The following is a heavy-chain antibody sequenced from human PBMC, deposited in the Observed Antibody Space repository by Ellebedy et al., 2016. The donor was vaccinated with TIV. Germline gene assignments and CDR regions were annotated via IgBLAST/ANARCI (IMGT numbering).Heavy chain of an antibody. CDR2: IYSGGST. Sequence: GESLKISCAASGFTVSSNDMNWVRQAPGKGLELVSVIYSGGSTYYADSVKGRFTISRDNSKNTLYLQMNSLRAEDTAVYYCARARVGASTYYFDYWGQGTLVTVSS. CDR1: GFTVSSND. CDR3: ARARVGASTYYFDY. V-gene: IGHV3-53*01. D-gene: IGHD1-26*01. J-gene: IGHJ4*02.